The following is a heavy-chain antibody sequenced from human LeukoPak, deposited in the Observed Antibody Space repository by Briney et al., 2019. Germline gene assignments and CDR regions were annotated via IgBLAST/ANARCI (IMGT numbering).Heavy chain of an antibody. CDR3: ARESETSGWYDY. Sequence: GGSLRLSCAAPGFIFDNYAIHWVRQAPGKXLEWVSLISGDGGSTFYADSVRGRFTISRDNTRKSLSLQMSSLRSEDTALYYCARESETSGWYDYWGQGTLVTVSS. CDR1: GFIFDNYA. D-gene: IGHD6-19*01. V-gene: IGHV3-43*02. CDR2: ISGDGGST. J-gene: IGHJ4*02.